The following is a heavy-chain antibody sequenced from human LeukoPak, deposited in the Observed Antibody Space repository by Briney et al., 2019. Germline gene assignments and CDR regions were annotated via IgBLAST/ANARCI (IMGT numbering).Heavy chain of an antibody. D-gene: IGHD3-10*01. CDR1: GYTFTGYY. J-gene: IGHJ4*02. CDR2: INPSSGDT. V-gene: IGHV1-2*02. CDR3: VKGDYYGSGTIIVL. Sequence: ASVKVSCKASGYTFTGYYMHWVRQAPGQGLEWMGWINPSSGDTNYAQEFQGRVTMTRDTSISTAYMELTSLRSDDTAVYYCVKGDYYGSGTIIVLWGQGTLVTVSS.